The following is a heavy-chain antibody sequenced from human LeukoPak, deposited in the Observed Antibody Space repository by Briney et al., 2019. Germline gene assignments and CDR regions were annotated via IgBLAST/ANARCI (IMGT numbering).Heavy chain of an antibody. J-gene: IGHJ4*02. CDR1: GFTFSRYW. CDR3: AKELGYYYDSSVGEFDY. CDR2: INSDGRST. Sequence: GGSLRLSCVASGFTFSRYWMHWVRQAPGKGLVWVSRINSDGRSTNYADSVKGRFSISRDNAENTLYLQMNSLRVEDTAVYYCAKELGYYYDSSVGEFDYWGQGTLVTVSS. D-gene: IGHD3-22*01. V-gene: IGHV3-74*01.